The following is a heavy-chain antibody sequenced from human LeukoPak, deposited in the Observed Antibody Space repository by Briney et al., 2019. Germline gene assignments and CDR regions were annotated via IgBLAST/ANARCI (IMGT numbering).Heavy chain of an antibody. CDR3: ARGLNEKVIY. J-gene: IGHJ4*02. V-gene: IGHV3-30*04. D-gene: IGHD3-22*01. CDR1: GFTFSSYA. Sequence: GGSLRLSCAASGFTFSSYAMHWVRRAPGKGLEWVAVISYDGSNKYYADSVKGRFTISRDNSKNTLYLQMNSLRAEGTAVYYCARGLNEKVIYWGQGTLVTVSS. CDR2: ISYDGSNK.